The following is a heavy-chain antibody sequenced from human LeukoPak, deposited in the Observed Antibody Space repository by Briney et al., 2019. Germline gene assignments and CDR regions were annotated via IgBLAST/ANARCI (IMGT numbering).Heavy chain of an antibody. Sequence: SETLSLTCTVSGGSISSYYRSWIRRPPGEGLEWIGYIYYSGSTNYNPSLKSRVTISVDTSKNQFSLKLSSVTAADTAVYYCARRFSSGWWTFDYWGQGTLVTVSS. CDR2: IYYSGST. J-gene: IGHJ4*02. CDR3: ARRFSSGWWTFDY. V-gene: IGHV4-59*01. D-gene: IGHD6-19*01. CDR1: GGSISSYY.